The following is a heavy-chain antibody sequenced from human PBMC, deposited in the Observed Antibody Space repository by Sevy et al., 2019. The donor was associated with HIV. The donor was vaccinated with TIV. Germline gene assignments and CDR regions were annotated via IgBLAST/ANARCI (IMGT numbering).Heavy chain of an antibody. Sequence: GGSLRLSCAASGFAFHEYSMSWIRQAPGKGLEWVATLSFGCGKINYADSVKGRFTTSRDNSKYSFYLQMDNLRVEDTALYYCAGEGCSRPHDYWGQGTRVTVSS. CDR1: GFAFHEYS. CDR2: LSFGCGKI. CDR3: AGEGCSRPHDY. J-gene: IGHJ4*02. D-gene: IGHD2-8*01. V-gene: IGHV3-23*01.